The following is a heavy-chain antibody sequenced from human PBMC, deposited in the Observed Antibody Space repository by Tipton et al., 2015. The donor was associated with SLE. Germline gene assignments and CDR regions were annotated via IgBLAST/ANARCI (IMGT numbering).Heavy chain of an antibody. CDR3: ARGGYDILTGYYPSGWFDP. V-gene: IGHV4-34*01. CDR2: INHSGST. J-gene: IGHJ5*02. Sequence: LRLSCAVYGGSFSGYYWSWIRQPPGKGLEWIGEINHSGSTNYNPPLKSRVTISVDTSKNQFSLKLSSVTAAATAVYYCARGGYDILTGYYPSGWFDPWGQGTLVTVSS. CDR1: GGSFSGYY. D-gene: IGHD3-9*01.